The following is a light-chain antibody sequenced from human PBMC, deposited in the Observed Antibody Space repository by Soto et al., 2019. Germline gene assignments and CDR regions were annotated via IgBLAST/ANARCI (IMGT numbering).Light chain of an antibody. CDR2: DAS. V-gene: IGKV3-11*01. CDR1: QSVSIY. J-gene: IGKJ1*01. CDR3: QQRSNWPPGK. Sequence: EIVFTQSPAPLSLSPGERATLSCRASQSVSIYLALYQQKPGQAPRLLIYDASNRATGIPARFSGSGSGTNLTITISSLEPEDFADYYCQQRSNWPPGKIGQGTKVDIK.